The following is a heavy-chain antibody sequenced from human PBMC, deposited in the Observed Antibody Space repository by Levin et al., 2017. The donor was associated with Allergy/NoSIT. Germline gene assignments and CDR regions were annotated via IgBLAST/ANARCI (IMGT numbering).Heavy chain of an antibody. J-gene: IGHJ4*02. V-gene: IGHV3-23*01. CDR2: ISGSGGST. CDR3: AKGAGGFGELDY. Sequence: GESLKISCAASGFTFSSYAMSWVRQAPGEGLEWVSAISGSGGSTYYADSVKGRFTISRDNSKNTLYLQMNSLRAEDTAVYYCAKGAGGFGELDYWGQGTLVTVSS. D-gene: IGHD3-10*01. CDR1: GFTFSSYA.